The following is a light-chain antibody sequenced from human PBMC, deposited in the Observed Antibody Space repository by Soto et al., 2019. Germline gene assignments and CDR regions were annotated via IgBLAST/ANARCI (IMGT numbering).Light chain of an antibody. Sequence: EVVLTQSPGTLSLSPGDRDSLSCRASQNLSRYFLAWYQHKPGQTPKVLIYRASSRATGIPDRFSGSGSGTDFTLTISRLEPEDFAMYYCQQYGSSPLTFGGGTKVDIK. CDR2: RAS. CDR3: QQYGSSPLT. J-gene: IGKJ4*01. CDR1: QNLSRYF. V-gene: IGKV3-20*01.